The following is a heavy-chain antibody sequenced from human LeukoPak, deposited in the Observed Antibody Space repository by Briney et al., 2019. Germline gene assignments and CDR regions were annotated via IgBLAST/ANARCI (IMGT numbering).Heavy chain of an antibody. V-gene: IGHV1-18*01. CDR3: ARDLSTIFGGGGFASFDP. J-gene: IGHJ5*02. Sequence: GASVKVSCKASGYTFTSHGISWVRQAPGQGLEWMGWISAYNGNTNYAQKLQGRVIMTTDTSTSTAYMELRSLRSDDTAVYYCARDLSTIFGGGGFASFDPWGQGTLVTVSS. CDR1: GYTFTSHG. CDR2: ISAYNGNT. D-gene: IGHD3-3*01.